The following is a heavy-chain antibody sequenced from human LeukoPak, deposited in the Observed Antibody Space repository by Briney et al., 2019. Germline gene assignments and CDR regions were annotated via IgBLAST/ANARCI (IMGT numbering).Heavy chain of an antibody. CDR3: GRAGYRNYVFYYYMDV. J-gene: IGHJ6*03. V-gene: IGHV1-2*02. Sequence: GASVKVSCKASGYTFTDYYINWVRQAPGQGPEWLGWMKANNGGANYAQKFQGRVTMTRDTSTSTAYMELSGLKSGDTAVYYCGRAGYRNYVFYYYMDVWGNGTTVTVSS. CDR2: MKANNGGA. D-gene: IGHD4-11*01. CDR1: GYTFTDYY.